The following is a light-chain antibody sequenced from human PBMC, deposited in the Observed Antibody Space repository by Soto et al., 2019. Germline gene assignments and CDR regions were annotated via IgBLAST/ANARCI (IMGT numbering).Light chain of an antibody. J-gene: IGKJ1*01. CDR3: HQRANWPGT. CDR1: QSIFTY. CDR2: VVS. Sequence: EIVLTQSPATLSLSPGERATLSCRASQSIFTYLAWYQQKPGQAPRLLIYVVSDRATGIPARFSGTGSGADFTLTISSLEPEDFAVYYCHQRANWPGTFGQGTKV. V-gene: IGKV3-11*01.